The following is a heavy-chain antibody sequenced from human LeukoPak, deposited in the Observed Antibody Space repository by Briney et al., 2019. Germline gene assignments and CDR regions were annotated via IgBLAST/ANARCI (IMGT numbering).Heavy chain of an antibody. J-gene: IGHJ3*02. CDR3: ARAGLYYDTEWYAAHDAFDI. Sequence: SETLSLTCTVSGGSISSYYWSWIRQPPGRGLEWIGYISYSGSTNYNPSLKSRVTISVDTSKNQFSLKLSSVTAADTAVYYCARAGLYYDTEWYAAHDAFDIWGQGTMVTVSS. CDR1: GGSISSYY. CDR2: ISYSGST. D-gene: IGHD3-22*01. V-gene: IGHV4-59*08.